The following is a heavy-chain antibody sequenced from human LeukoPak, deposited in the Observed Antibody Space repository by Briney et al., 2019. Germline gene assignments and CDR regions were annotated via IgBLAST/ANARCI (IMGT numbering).Heavy chain of an antibody. Sequence: PGGSLRLSCAASGFTVSSNYMSWVRQAPGKGLEWVSVIYSGGYTYYADSVKGRFTISRDNSKNTLYLQMNSLRAEDTAVYYCARDHRMYDAFDIWGQGTMVTVSS. CDR2: IYSGGYT. J-gene: IGHJ3*02. V-gene: IGHV3-66*01. CDR3: ARDHRMYDAFDI. CDR1: GFTVSSNY.